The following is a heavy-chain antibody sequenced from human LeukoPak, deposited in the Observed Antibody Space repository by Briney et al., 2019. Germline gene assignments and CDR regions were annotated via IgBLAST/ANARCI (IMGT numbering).Heavy chain of an antibody. CDR1: GFTFSMYG. CDR3: ARGYDSNLDYYYYMDV. J-gene: IGHJ6*03. D-gene: IGHD3-16*01. CDR2: ISPDGSGK. Sequence: GGSLRLSCVISGFTFSMYGMHWVRQAPGKGLEWVAVISPDGSGKNYVDSVEGRFTISRDNSKNTLYVQMNSLRAEDMAVYFCARGYDSNLDYYYYMDVRGKGTTVTVSS. V-gene: IGHV3-30*03.